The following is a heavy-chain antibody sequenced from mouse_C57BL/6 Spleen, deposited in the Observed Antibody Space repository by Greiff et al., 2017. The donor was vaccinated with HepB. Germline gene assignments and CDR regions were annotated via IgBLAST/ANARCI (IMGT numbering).Heavy chain of an antibody. J-gene: IGHJ3*01. CDR3: ARKDYYGSSYPLAY. CDR1: GYTFTSYG. V-gene: IGHV1-81*01. D-gene: IGHD1-1*01. CDR2: IYPRSGNT. Sequence: QVQLKQSGAELARPGASVKLSCKASGYTFTSYGISWVKQRTGQGLEWIGEIYPRSGNTYYNEKFKGKTTLTADKSSSTAYMELRSLTSEDSAVYFCARKDYYGSSYPLAYWGQGTLVTVSA.